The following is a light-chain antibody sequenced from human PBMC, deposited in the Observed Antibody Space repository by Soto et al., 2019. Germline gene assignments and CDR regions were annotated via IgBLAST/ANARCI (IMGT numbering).Light chain of an antibody. Sequence: EVVVTQSPATLSVSPGERATLSCRASQSVSSNLAWYQQKPGQAPRLLIYDASTRATGIPARFSGSGSGTEFTLTISSLQSEDFAFYYCQHYNTWPLYTFGQGNKLEIK. CDR1: QSVSSN. V-gene: IGKV3-15*01. CDR3: QHYNTWPLYT. CDR2: DAS. J-gene: IGKJ2*01.